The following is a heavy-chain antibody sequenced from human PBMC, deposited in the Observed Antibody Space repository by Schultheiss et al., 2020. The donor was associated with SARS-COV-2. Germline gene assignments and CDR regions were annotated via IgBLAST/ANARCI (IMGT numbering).Heavy chain of an antibody. J-gene: IGHJ2*01. D-gene: IGHD1-26*01. Sequence: GESLKISCAASGFTFNSYAMSWVRQAPGKGLEWVSAISGSGGSTYYADSVKGRFTISRDNSKNTLYLQMNSLRAEDTAVYYCARALGSRYWYFDLWGRGTLVTVSS. CDR1: GFTFNSYA. CDR3: ARALGSRYWYFDL. V-gene: IGHV3-23*01. CDR2: ISGSGGST.